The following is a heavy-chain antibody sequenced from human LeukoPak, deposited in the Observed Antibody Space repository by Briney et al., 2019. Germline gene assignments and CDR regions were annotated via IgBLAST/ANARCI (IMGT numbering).Heavy chain of an antibody. V-gene: IGHV3-30*18. D-gene: IGHD5-18*01. CDR3: AKDHASLDTAMVPTAFDY. CDR1: GFTFSSYG. Sequence: GGSLRLSCAASGFTFSSYGMHWVRQAPGKGLEWVAVISYDGSNKYYADSVKGRFTISRDNSKNTLYLQMNSLRAEDTAVYYCAKDHASLDTAMVPTAFDYWGQGTLVTVSS. J-gene: IGHJ4*02. CDR2: ISYDGSNK.